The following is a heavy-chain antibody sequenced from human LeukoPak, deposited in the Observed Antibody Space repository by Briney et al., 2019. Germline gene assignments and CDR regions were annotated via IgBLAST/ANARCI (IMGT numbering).Heavy chain of an antibody. CDR3: ARDLSTRGMVRGVMSAHDY. J-gene: IGHJ4*02. V-gene: IGHV3-21*01. CDR1: GFTFSSYS. Sequence: GGSLRLSCAASGFTFSSYSMNWVRQAPGKGLEWVSSISSSSSYIYYADSAKGRFTISRDNAKNSLYLQMNSLRAEDTAVYYCARDLSTRGMVRGVMSAHDYWGQGTLVTVSS. D-gene: IGHD3-10*01. CDR2: ISSSSSYI.